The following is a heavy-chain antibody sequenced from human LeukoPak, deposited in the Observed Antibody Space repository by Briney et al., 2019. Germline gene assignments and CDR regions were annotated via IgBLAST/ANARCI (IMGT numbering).Heavy chain of an antibody. CDR1: GFTVSSNY. V-gene: IGHV3-53*01. CDR2: IYSGGST. J-gene: IGHJ6*02. D-gene: IGHD2-21*02. Sequence: GGSLRLSCAASGFTVSSNYMSWVRQAPGKGLEWASVIYSGGSTYYADSVKGRFTISRDNSKNTLYLQMNSLRAEDTAVYYCARNRVVTAMDYYYGMDVWGQGTTVTVSS. CDR3: ARNRVVTAMDYYYGMDV.